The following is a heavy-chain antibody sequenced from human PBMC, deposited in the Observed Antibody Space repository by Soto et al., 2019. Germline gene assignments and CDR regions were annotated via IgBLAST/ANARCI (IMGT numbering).Heavy chain of an antibody. V-gene: IGHV4-38-2*02. CDR3: ARVGPWVPYYYDSSPYTFENWFDT. D-gene: IGHD3-22*01. CDR1: GYSISSGYY. Sequence: PSETLSVTWSFSGYSISSGYYWVWLRPPAGKGLDWVGSIYHGWITYYNPSLNSRVTLSIDMTNNHVSLILNSVTAADTAVYYCARVGPWVPYYYDSSPYTFENWFDTWGQGTLVTVSS. CDR2: IYHGWIT. J-gene: IGHJ5*02.